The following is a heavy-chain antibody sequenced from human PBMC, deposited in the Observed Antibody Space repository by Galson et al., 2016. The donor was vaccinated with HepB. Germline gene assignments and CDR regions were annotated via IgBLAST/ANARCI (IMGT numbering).Heavy chain of an antibody. CDR2: IGPAGDT. CDR3: ARAGNWELLGAFYM. Sequence: SLRLSCAASGFTFSSYDMHWVRQAPGKGMEWVSVIGPAGDTYYQGSVKGRFTISREKAKNSLYLQMNRLRAVDTAVYYCARAGNWELLGAFYMWGQGTMVTVSS. CDR1: GFTFSSYD. J-gene: IGHJ3*02. D-gene: IGHD1-26*01. V-gene: IGHV3-13*01.